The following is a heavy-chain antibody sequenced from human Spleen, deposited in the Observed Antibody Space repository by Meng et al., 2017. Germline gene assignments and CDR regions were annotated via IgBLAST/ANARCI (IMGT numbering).Heavy chain of an antibody. CDR3: ARLTGRYYFDY. CDR1: GGSFSDYY. Sequence: QVQLRQLGAGLLKPSETLSLPCVVSGGSFSDYYWSWIRQPPGKGLEWIGYIYYSGSTNYTPSLKSRVTISVDTSKNQFSLQLSSVTAADTAVYYCARLTGRYYFDYWGQGTLVTVSS. J-gene: IGHJ4*02. V-gene: IGHV4-59*01. D-gene: IGHD1-26*01. CDR2: IYYSGST.